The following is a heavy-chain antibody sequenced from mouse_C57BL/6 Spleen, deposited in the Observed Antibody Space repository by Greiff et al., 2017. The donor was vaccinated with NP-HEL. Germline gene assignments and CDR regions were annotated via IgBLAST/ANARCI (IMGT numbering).Heavy chain of an antibody. CDR1: GYTFTSYW. CDR2: IYPGSGST. Sequence: QVQLQQPGAELVKPGASVKMSCKASGYTFTSYWITWVKQRPGQGLEWIGDIYPGSGSTNYTETLKSKATLTVDTSSSTAYMQLSSLTAEDAAVYYCARDYGTQHWGQGTLVTVSA. CDR3: ARDYGTQH. D-gene: IGHD1-1*01. V-gene: IGHV1-55*01. J-gene: IGHJ3*01.